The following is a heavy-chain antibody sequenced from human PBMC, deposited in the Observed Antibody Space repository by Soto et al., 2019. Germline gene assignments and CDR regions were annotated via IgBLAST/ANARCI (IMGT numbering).Heavy chain of an antibody. CDR3: ARDSAGDVFDI. CDR2: IWCDGTSQ. V-gene: IGHV3-33*01. J-gene: IGHJ3*02. D-gene: IGHD6-13*01. Sequence: PGGSLRLSCAASGFTFSNSVMHWVRQAPGKGLEWVAFIWCDGTSQYYERSVEGRFTISRDNSRDTLYLQMNSLRVEDTAVYYCARDSAGDVFDIWGQGTMVTVSS. CDR1: GFTFSNSV.